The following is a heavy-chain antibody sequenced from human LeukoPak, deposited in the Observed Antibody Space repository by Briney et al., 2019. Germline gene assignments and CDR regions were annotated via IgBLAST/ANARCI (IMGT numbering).Heavy chain of an antibody. V-gene: IGHV3-23*01. CDR3: AELGITMIGGV. Sequence: GGSLRLSCAASGFTFSSYAMSWVRQAPGKGLEWVSAISGSGSTIYYADSVKGRFTISRDNAKNSLYLQMNSLRAEDTAVYYCAELGITMIGGVWGKGTTVIVSS. J-gene: IGHJ6*04. CDR2: ISGSGSTI. D-gene: IGHD3-10*02. CDR1: GFTFSSYA.